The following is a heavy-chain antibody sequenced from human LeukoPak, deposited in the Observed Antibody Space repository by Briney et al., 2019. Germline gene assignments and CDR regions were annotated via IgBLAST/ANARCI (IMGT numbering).Heavy chain of an antibody. J-gene: IGHJ6*02. CDR2: IWYDGSNK. CDR1: GFTFSSYG. CDR3: ARDRYSSGWYGTDV. D-gene: IGHD6-19*01. V-gene: IGHV3-33*01. Sequence: PGRSLRLSCAASGFTFSSYGMHWVRQAPGKGLEWVAVIWYDGSNKYYADSVKGRFTISRDNSKNTLYLQMNSLRAEDTAVYYCARDRYSSGWYGTDVWGQGTTVTVSS.